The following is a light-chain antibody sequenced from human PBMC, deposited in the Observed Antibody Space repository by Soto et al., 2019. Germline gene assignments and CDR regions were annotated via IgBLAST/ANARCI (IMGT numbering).Light chain of an antibody. J-gene: IGKJ4*01. CDR3: QQSYGVPLT. V-gene: IGKV1-39*01. CDR2: AAS. CDR1: RNINNY. Sequence: DIQMTQSPSSLSASVGDRVTITCRASRNINNYLNWYQHKSGKAPKLLIYAASTLQSVVPSRFSGSGSGTDFTLTISNLQLEDLATYYCQQSYGVPLTVGGGTKVEI.